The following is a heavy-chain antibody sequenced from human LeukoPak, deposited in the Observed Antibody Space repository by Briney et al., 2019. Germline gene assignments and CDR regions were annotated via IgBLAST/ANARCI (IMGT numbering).Heavy chain of an antibody. J-gene: IGHJ5*02. CDR1: GGSISSYY. CDR2: ISTSGST. D-gene: IGHD3-10*01. Sequence: SETLSLTCTVSGGSISSYYWSWIRQPAGKGLESIGHISTSGSTNYNPSLKSRVTISVDTSKNQFSLKLSSVTAADTAVYYCAREGLNMVRGVIPKEAWGWFDPWGQGTPVTVSS. V-gene: IGHV4-4*07. CDR3: AREGLNMVRGVIPKEAWGWFDP.